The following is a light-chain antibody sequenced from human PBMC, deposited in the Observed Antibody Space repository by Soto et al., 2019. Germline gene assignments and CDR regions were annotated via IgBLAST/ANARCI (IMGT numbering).Light chain of an antibody. Sequence: ESVLTQSPGTLSLSPGERVTLSCRASQSISSNYLAWYQQKPGQAPRLLIYGASTRVTGIPDRFSGSGSGTDFTLTISRLEPEDSAVYYCQQYGSSPTWTFGQGTKVDNK. V-gene: IGKV3-20*01. CDR2: GAS. J-gene: IGKJ1*01. CDR3: QQYGSSPTWT. CDR1: QSISSNY.